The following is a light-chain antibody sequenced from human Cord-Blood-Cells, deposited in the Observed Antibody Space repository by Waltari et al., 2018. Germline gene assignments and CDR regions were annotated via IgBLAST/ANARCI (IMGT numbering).Light chain of an antibody. CDR2: YYSDSDK. V-gene: IGLV5-37*01. CDR3: MIWPSNAYWV. CDR1: SDINVCSYN. Sequence: QPVLTQPPSSSASPGESARLTCTLPSDINVCSYNIYWYQQKPGSPPRYLLYYYSDSDKGQGSGVPSRFSGSKDASANTGILLISGLQSEDEADYYCMIWPSNAYWVFGGGTKLTVL. J-gene: IGLJ3*02.